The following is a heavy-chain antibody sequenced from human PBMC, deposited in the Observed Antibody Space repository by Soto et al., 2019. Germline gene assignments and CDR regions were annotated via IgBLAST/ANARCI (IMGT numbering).Heavy chain of an antibody. CDR2: IYYSWST. Sequence: ETLSRTCAVSGGSVNSGYYYWSWVREPPGKGLEWIGYIYYSWSTNYNPSLKSRVSISLATSKNQFSLRLTSVTAADTAVYSCARIPVDTYMINWFDPWGQGTPVTVYS. J-gene: IGHJ5*02. V-gene: IGHV4-61*01. CDR3: ARIPVDTYMINWFDP. CDR1: GGSVNSGYYY. D-gene: IGHD5-18*01.